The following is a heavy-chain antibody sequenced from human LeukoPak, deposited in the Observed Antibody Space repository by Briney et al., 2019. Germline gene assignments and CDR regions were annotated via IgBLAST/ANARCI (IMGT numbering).Heavy chain of an antibody. CDR1: GGSISSSNW. D-gene: IGHD3-10*01. V-gene: IGHV4-4*02. CDR3: ARDATIASPTMY. Sequence: PSETLSLTCAVSGGSISSSNWWSWVRQPPGKGLEWIGEIYHSGSTNYNPSLKSRVTISVDTSKNQFSLNLSSVTAADTAVYYCARDATIASPTMYWGQGTLVTVSS. J-gene: IGHJ4*02. CDR2: IYHSGST.